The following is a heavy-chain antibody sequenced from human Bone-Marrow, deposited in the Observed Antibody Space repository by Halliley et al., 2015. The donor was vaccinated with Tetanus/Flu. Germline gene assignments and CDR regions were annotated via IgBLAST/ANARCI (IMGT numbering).Heavy chain of an antibody. CDR3: RAGIY. V-gene: IGHV3-7*03. D-gene: IGHD6-13*01. J-gene: IGHJ4*02. CDR2: IKPDGSDK. Sequence: APGKGLEWVANIKPDGSDKYYVDSVKGRYTISRDNAKNSLYLQMNSPRAEDTAIYYCRAGIYWGQGTLVTVSS.